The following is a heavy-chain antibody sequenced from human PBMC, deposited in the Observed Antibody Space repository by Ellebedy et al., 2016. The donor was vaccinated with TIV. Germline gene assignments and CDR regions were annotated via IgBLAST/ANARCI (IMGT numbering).Heavy chain of an antibody. CDR3: AVRGWERYAFDI. Sequence: ASVKVSXKASSYTFTSYGISWVRQAPGQGLEWMGWISAYNGNTNYAQKLQGRVTMTTDTSTSTAYMELRSLRSDDTAVYYCAVRGWERYAFDIWGQGTMVTVSS. V-gene: IGHV1-18*01. J-gene: IGHJ3*02. CDR1: SYTFTSYG. D-gene: IGHD1-26*01. CDR2: ISAYNGNT.